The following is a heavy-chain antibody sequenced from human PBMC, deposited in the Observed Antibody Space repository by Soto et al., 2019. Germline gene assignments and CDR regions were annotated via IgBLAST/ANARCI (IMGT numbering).Heavy chain of an antibody. Sequence: QVQLQESGPGLVKPSETLSLTCTVSGGSVSSNWWSWVRQPPGKGLEWIGEIHHDGGTNYNTSLKSRVSISLDNSKNQVSLELTSVTAADTALYYCARERTGGFSLGYWGQGTLVTVSS. CDR2: IHHDGGT. CDR3: ARERTGGFSLGY. V-gene: IGHV4-4*02. J-gene: IGHJ4*02. CDR1: GGSVSSNW. D-gene: IGHD3-16*01.